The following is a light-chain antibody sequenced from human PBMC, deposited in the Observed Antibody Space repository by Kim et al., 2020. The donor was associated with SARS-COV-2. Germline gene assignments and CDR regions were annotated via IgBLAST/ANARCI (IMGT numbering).Light chain of an antibody. Sequence: EIVLTQSPATLSLSPGERATLSCRASQSVSKYLAWYQQKPGQAPRLLIYDSSNRATGIPDRFSGSGSGTDFTLTISSLEAEDSAVYYCQQRSDWFTFGGGTKVEI. J-gene: IGKJ4*01. CDR2: DSS. V-gene: IGKV3-11*01. CDR1: QSVSKY. CDR3: QQRSDWFT.